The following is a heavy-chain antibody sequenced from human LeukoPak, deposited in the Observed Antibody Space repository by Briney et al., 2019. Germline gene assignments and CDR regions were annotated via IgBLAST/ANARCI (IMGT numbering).Heavy chain of an antibody. CDR3: AKDRNNWNYAFDY. D-gene: IGHD1-7*01. CDR1: GFTFSSYA. Sequence: GGSLRLSCAASGFTFSSYALSWVRQAPGKGLEWVSSTSGSGSTYYADSVKGRFTISRDTSKNTLHLQMNSLRAEDTAVYYCAKDRNNWNYAFDYWGQGTLVTVSS. J-gene: IGHJ4*02. V-gene: IGHV3-23*01. CDR2: TSGSGST.